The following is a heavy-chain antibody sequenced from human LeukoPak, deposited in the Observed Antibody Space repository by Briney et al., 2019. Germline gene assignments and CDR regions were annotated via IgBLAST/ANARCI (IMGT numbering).Heavy chain of an antibody. CDR3: ARDRREVWFGELSPYNWFDP. J-gene: IGHJ5*02. CDR1: GYSISSGYY. V-gene: IGHV4-38-2*02. Sequence: PETLSLTCTVSGYSISSGYYWGWIRQPPGKGLEWIGSIYHSGSTYYNPSLKSRVTISVDTSKNQFSLKLSSVTAADTAVYYCARDRREVWFGELSPYNWFDPWGQGTLVTVSS. D-gene: IGHD3-10*01. CDR2: IYHSGST.